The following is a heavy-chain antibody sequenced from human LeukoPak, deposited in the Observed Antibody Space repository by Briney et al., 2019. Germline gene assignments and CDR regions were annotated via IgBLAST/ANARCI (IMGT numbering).Heavy chain of an antibody. CDR2: INAGNGNT. CDR1: GYTFTSYA. CDR3: ARDRRNNWNRAPYDY. J-gene: IGHJ4*02. Sequence: GASVKVSCKASGYTFTSYAMHWVRQAPGQRLEWMGWINAGNGNTKYSQEFQGRVTITRDTSASTAYMELRSLRSDDTAVYYCARDRRNNWNRAPYDYWGQGTLVTVSS. V-gene: IGHV1-3*01. D-gene: IGHD1-20*01.